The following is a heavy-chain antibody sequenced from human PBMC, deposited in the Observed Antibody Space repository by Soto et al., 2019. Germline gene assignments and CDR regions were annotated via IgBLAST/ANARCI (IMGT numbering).Heavy chain of an antibody. Sequence: APVKVSCKASGYTFTNYGFTWVRQAPGQGHKWLGWISTYNSNTKYAQKVQGRLTMTTDTSTSTANMELTSLRSDDTALYYCARTTVTASYYYMDVWGKGSTVTVSS. CDR2: ISTYNSNT. CDR1: GYTFTNYG. V-gene: IGHV1-18*01. J-gene: IGHJ6*03. CDR3: ARTTVTASYYYMDV. D-gene: IGHD4-17*01.